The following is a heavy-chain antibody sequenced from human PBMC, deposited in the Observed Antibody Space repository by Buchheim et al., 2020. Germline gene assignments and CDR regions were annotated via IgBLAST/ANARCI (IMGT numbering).Heavy chain of an antibody. D-gene: IGHD3-9*01. J-gene: IGHJ6*02. Sequence: QVQLVESGGGVVQPGRSLRLSCAASGFTFSSYGMHWVRQAPGKGLEWVAVIWYDGSNKYYADSVKGRFTISRDNSKNTLYLQMNSLRAEDTAVYYCARESGPRYVLRYFDWEPYGMDVWGQGTT. V-gene: IGHV3-33*01. CDR3: ARESGPRYVLRYFDWEPYGMDV. CDR2: IWYDGSNK. CDR1: GFTFSSYG.